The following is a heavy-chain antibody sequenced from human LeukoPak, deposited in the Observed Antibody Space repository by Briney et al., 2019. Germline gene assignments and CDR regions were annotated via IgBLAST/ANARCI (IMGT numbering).Heavy chain of an antibody. D-gene: IGHD1-26*01. CDR2: IYYSGST. V-gene: IGHV4-59*01. Sequence: SETLSLTCIVSGGSISSYYWSWIRQPPGKGLERIGYIYYSGSTNYNPSFKSRVTISVDTAKNQFSLKLSSVTAADTAAYYCARYSGSYALFDYWGQGTLVTVSS. J-gene: IGHJ4*02. CDR3: ARYSGSYALFDY. CDR1: GGSISSYY.